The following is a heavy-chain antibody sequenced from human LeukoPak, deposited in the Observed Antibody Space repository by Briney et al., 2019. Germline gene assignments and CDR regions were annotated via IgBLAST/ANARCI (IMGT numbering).Heavy chain of an antibody. CDR1: GFTFSSYW. CDR3: TRGSSSWYFDY. Sequence: PGGSLRLSCAASGFTFSSYWMSWVRQAPGKGLEWVANIKQDGSEKYYVDSVKGRFTISRDNAKNSLYLQMNSLRAEDTAVYYCTRGSSSWYFDYWGQGTLVTVSS. D-gene: IGHD6-13*01. J-gene: IGHJ4*02. V-gene: IGHV3-7*01. CDR2: IKQDGSEK.